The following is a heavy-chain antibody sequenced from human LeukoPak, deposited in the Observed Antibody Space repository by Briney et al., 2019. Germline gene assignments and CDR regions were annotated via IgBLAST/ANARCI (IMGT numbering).Heavy chain of an antibody. V-gene: IGHV3-30*18. CDR1: GFTLSSYG. CDR2: ISYDGSNK. J-gene: IGHJ6*02. Sequence: GGSLRLSCAASGFTLSSYGMHWVRQAPGKGLEWVAVISYDGSNKYYADSVKGRFTISRDNSKNTPYLQMNSLRAEDTAVYYCAKDDPMDVWGQGTTVTVSS. CDR3: AKDDPMDV.